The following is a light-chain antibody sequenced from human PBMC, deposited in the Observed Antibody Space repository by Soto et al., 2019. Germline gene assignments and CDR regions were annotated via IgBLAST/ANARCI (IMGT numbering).Light chain of an antibody. CDR3: AAWDGSLQSWV. Sequence: QSVLTQPPSASGAPGQRVTISCSGSNSNIGSRVVNWYQQVPGTAPKLLIYTNNQRPSGVPDRFSDSKSGTSASLAISGLQSEDEADYYCAAWDGSLQSWVFGGGTKLTVL. CDR2: TNN. CDR1: NSNIGSRV. V-gene: IGLV1-44*01. J-gene: IGLJ3*02.